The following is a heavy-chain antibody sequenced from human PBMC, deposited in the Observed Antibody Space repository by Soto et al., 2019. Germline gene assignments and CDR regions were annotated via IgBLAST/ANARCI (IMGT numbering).Heavy chain of an antibody. CDR1: GFTFSSYG. V-gene: IGHV3-30*18. J-gene: IGHJ6*02. CDR3: AKPPSYGMDV. Sequence: GGSLRLSCAASGFTFSSYGMHWVRQAPGKGLEWVAVISYDGSNKYYADSVKGRFTISRDNSKNTLYLQMNSLRAEDTAVYYCAKPPSYGMDVWGQGTTVTVSS. CDR2: ISYDGSNK.